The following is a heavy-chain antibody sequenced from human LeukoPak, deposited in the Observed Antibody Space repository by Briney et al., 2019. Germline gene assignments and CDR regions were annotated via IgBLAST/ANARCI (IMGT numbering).Heavy chain of an antibody. CDR2: IRHDGTEK. Sequence: GGSLRLSCAPSGFAFTTYGMHWVRQAPGKGLEWVAFIRHDGTEKYYANSVKGRFNISRDNSKSTLYLQMNSLRPEDTAVYYCANSWDVWYWGQGTRVTVSS. J-gene: IGHJ4*02. CDR3: ANSWDVWY. CDR1: GFAFTTYG. V-gene: IGHV3-30*02. D-gene: IGHD3-16*01.